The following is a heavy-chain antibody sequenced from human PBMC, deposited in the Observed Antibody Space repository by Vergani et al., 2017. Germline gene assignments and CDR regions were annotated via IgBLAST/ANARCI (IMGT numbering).Heavy chain of an antibody. V-gene: IGHV3-23*01. CDR1: GFTFSSYA. J-gene: IGHJ6*02. CDR3: ARGQVAAAGIGFYYYYYGMDV. CDR2: ISGSGGST. D-gene: IGHD6-13*01. Sequence: EVQLLESGGGLVQPGGSLRLSCAASGFTFSSYAMSWVRQAPGKGLEWVSAISGSGGSTYYADSVKGRFTISRDNSKNTLYLQMNSLRAEDTAVYYCARGQVAAAGIGFYYYYYGMDVWGQGTTVTVSS.